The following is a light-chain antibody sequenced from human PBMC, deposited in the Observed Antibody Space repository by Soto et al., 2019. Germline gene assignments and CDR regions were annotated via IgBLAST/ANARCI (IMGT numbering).Light chain of an antibody. J-gene: IGKJ1*01. CDR1: QYVSTSY. V-gene: IGKV3-20*01. CDR2: GAS. Sequence: EIVLTQSPGTLSLSPGERATLSCRASQYVSTSYLAWYQQKPGQAPRLLIYGASTRATGIPDRFSGSGSRTDFSLTISGVETEDFAVYYCQQYGNSPRTFGQGTKVEIK. CDR3: QQYGNSPRT.